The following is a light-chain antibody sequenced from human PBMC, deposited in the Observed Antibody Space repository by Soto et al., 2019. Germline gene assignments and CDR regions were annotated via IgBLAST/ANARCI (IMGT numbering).Light chain of an antibody. Sequence: QSALTQPASVSGSPGQSITISCTGTSSDVGSYNLVSWYQQFPGKAPKLMFYEGSKRPSGVSNRFSGSKSGNTASLTISGLQAEDEADYYCCSYAGSSTVVFGGGTKLTVL. CDR2: EGS. CDR3: CSYAGSSTVV. J-gene: IGLJ2*01. CDR1: SSDVGSYNL. V-gene: IGLV2-23*01.